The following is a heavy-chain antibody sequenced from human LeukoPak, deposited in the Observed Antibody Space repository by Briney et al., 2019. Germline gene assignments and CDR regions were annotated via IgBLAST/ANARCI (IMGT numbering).Heavy chain of an antibody. CDR3: VMNWGTGRTLDY. CDR1: GGSFSSYY. CDR2: INHSGST. Sequence: PSETLSLTCAVYGGSFSSYYWTWIRQPPGKGLEWIGEINHSGSTNYNPSLGSRVTISVDTSKNQFSLKLSSVTAADTAVYYCVMNWGTGRTLDYWGQGTLVTVSS. D-gene: IGHD7-27*01. J-gene: IGHJ4*02. V-gene: IGHV4-34*01.